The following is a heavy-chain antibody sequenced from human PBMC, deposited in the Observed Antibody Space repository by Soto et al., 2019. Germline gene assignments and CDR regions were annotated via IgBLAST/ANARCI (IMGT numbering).Heavy chain of an antibody. Sequence: GGSLRLSCAASGFTFRTYTLNWVRQAPGKGLEWVSSISTSGDSTYYEDSLRGRFTISRDNARASLYLQMDSLRGEDTAMYYCTRDGEPLWGQGTMVTVSS. CDR2: ISTSGDST. V-gene: IGHV3-21*01. CDR1: GFTFRTYT. CDR3: TRDGEPL. J-gene: IGHJ3*01. D-gene: IGHD3-3*01.